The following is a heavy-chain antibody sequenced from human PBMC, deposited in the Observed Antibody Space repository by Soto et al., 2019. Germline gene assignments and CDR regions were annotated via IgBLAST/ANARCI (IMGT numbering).Heavy chain of an antibody. CDR3: AKDQDYYDSSGPMDV. D-gene: IGHD3-22*01. Sequence: QVQLVESGGGVVQPGRSLRLSCAASGFTFSSYGMHWVRQAPGKGLEWVAGISYDGSNKYYADSVKGRFTISRDHSKNTLYLQMNSLRAEDTAVYYCAKDQDYYDSSGPMDVWGQGTTVTVSS. CDR2: ISYDGSNK. V-gene: IGHV3-30*18. J-gene: IGHJ6*02. CDR1: GFTFSSYG.